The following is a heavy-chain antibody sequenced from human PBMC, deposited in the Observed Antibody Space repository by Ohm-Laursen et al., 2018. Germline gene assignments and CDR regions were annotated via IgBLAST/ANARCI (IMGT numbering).Heavy chain of an antibody. CDR1: GFSFSSYA. D-gene: IGHD5-18*01. V-gene: IGHV3-23*01. CDR3: AKDSSSSGVDTAMVSDFFDY. Sequence: SLRLSCTASGFSFSSYAMSWVRQAPGKGLEWVSGISGSGGSTYYADSVKGRFTISRDNSKNTLYLQINSLRAEDTAVYYCAKDSSSSGVDTAMVSDFFDYWGQGTLVTVSS. CDR2: ISGSGGST. J-gene: IGHJ4*02.